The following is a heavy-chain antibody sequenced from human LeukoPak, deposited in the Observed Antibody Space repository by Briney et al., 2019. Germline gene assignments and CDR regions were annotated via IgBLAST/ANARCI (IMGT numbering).Heavy chain of an antibody. V-gene: IGHV3-23*01. D-gene: IGHD2-21*02. CDR3: AKDRLICGGDCSTYYYFDY. CDR2: ISGSGGST. J-gene: IGHJ4*02. Sequence: GGSLRLSCAASGFTFSSYAMSWVRQAPGKGLEWVSAISGSGGSTYYADSVKGRFTISRDNSKNTLYLQMDSLRAEDTAVYYCAKDRLICGGDCSTYYYFDYWGQGTLVTVSS. CDR1: GFTFSSYA.